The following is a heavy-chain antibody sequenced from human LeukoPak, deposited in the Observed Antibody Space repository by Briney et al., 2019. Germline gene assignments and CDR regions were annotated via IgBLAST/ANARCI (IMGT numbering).Heavy chain of an antibody. CDR1: GFTFSSYA. CDR3: ARAKFDSSRYYYRGFDI. Sequence: GGTLRLSCAASGFTFSSYAMHWVRQAPGKGLEWVAVISYDGSNKYYADSVKGRFTISRDNSKNTLYLQMNSLRAEDTAVYYCARAKFDSSRYYYRGFDIWGQGTMVTVSS. D-gene: IGHD3-22*01. V-gene: IGHV3-30*04. J-gene: IGHJ3*02. CDR2: ISYDGSNK.